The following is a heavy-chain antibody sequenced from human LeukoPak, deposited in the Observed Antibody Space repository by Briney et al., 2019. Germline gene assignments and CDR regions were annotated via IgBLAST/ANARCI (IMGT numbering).Heavy chain of an antibody. J-gene: IGHJ4*02. CDR2: IIPIFGTA. D-gene: IGHD5-12*01. CDR1: GYTFTSYY. V-gene: IGHV1-69*13. Sequence: EASVKVSCKASGYTFTSYYMHWVRQAPGQGLEWMGGIIPIFGTANYAQKFQGRVTITADESTSTAYMELSSLRSEDTAVYYCARESGGGFDYWGQGTLVTVSS. CDR3: ARESGGGFDY.